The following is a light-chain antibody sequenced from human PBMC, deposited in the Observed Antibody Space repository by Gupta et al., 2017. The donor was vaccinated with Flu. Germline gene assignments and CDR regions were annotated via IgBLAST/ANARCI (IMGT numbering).Light chain of an antibody. V-gene: IGLV2-8*01. CDR2: KVN. Sequence: GTSGDVGSYNYCSRYQQHPGKAPKLIVYKVNTRRSGVPVRFSGSKSATTATLTVPGVLDEDEDDYCCYSYGGSKFFGGGTKLTVL. J-gene: IGLJ2*01. CDR1: SGDVGSYNY. CDR3: YSYGGSKF.